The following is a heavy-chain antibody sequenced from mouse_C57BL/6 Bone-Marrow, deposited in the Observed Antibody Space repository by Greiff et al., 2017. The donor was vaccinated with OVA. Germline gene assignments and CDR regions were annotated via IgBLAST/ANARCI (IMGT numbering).Heavy chain of an antibody. CDR3: AILGYWYFDV. CDR2: INPNNGGT. Sequence: EVQLQQSGPELVKPGASVKIPCKASGYTFTDYNMDWVKQSHGKSLEWIGDINPNNGGTIYNQKFKGKATLTVDKSSSTAYMELRSLTSEDTAVEYCAILGYWYFDVWGTGTTVTVSS. J-gene: IGHJ1*03. CDR1: GYTFTDYN. V-gene: IGHV1-18*01.